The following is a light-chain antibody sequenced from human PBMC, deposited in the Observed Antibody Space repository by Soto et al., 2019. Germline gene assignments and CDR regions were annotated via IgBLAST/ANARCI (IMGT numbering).Light chain of an antibody. CDR1: QSVDGSY. Sequence: EIVLTQSPGTLSLSPGERATLSCRASQSVDGSYLAWYQQKSGQAPRVLIYGTSNRATGIRDRFSGSGSGTDVTLTISSLEPEDFAVYYCQQYDGSSYTFGQGTKLEIK. CDR2: GTS. V-gene: IGKV3-20*01. J-gene: IGKJ2*01. CDR3: QQYDGSSYT.